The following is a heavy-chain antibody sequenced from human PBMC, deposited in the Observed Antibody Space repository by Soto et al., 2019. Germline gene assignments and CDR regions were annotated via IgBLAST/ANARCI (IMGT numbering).Heavy chain of an antibody. CDR3: TKSPRVATVFRWGLDP. CDR1: GFSVSDYA. J-gene: IGHJ5*02. Sequence: VGSLRLSCAASGFSVSDYAIAWVRQAPGKGLEWVSSLSGSETMRQADSVKGRFTISRDNSKNTVYLQMNNLRVEDTAPYYCTKSPRVATVFRWGLDPWGQGTLVTVSS. D-gene: IGHD5-12*01. V-gene: IGHV3-23*01. CDR2: LSGSETM.